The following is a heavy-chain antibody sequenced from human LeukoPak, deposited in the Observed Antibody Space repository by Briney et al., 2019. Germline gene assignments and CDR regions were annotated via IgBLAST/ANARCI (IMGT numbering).Heavy chain of an antibody. V-gene: IGHV4-30-4*08. CDR1: GGSIKSGASY. J-gene: IGHJ4*01. CDR2: IYHSGST. Sequence: SETLSLTCRVSGGSIKSGASYWSWMRQPPGKGLEWIGYIYHSGSTYYNPSLKSRVTISVDTSKNQFSLRLSSVTAADTARYYCDRGSGYFDYWGHGSLVTVSS. CDR3: DRGSGYFDY. D-gene: IGHD2-15*01.